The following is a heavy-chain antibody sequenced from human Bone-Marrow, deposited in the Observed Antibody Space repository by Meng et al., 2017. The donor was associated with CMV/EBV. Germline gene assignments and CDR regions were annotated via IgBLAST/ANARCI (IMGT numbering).Heavy chain of an antibody. V-gene: IGHV3-7*01. CDR1: GFTFSNYW. CDR3: ARGYFDY. CDR2: IKTDGSER. J-gene: IGHJ4*02. D-gene: IGHD3-9*01. Sequence: GESLKISCVGSGFTFSNYWMSWIRQAPGKGLEWVAHIKTDGSERFHVDPVEGRFTISRDNAKNSVYLQMNYLRAEDTAVYYCARGYFDYWGQGTLVTVSS.